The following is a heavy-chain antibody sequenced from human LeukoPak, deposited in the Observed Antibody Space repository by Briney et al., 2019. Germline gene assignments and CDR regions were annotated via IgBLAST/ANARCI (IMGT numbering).Heavy chain of an antibody. D-gene: IGHD2-15*01. J-gene: IGHJ4*02. CDR2: FYSDGST. CDR3: ARSAGYPRSVNGYFDY. Sequence: GGSLRLSCAASGFTVSSSYLSWVRHAPGRGLEWISVFYSDGSTSYADSVKGRFTISRDKSKNTLDLQMNSLRDDDTAVYFCARSAGYPRSVNGYFDYWGQGTLVTVSS. V-gene: IGHV3-66*01. CDR1: GFTVSSSY.